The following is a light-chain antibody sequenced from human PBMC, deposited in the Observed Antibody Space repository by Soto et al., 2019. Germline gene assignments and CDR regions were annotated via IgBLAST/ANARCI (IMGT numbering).Light chain of an antibody. CDR2: KAS. J-gene: IGKJ3*01. CDR3: QQYNSYPFT. Sequence: DIQMTQSPSTLSASVGDRVTITCRASQSISSWLAWYQQKPGKAPKVLIYKASSLESGVPSRFSGSGSETEFTLTISSLQPDDSATYYCQQYNSYPFTFGPGTKVDIK. V-gene: IGKV1-5*03. CDR1: QSISSW.